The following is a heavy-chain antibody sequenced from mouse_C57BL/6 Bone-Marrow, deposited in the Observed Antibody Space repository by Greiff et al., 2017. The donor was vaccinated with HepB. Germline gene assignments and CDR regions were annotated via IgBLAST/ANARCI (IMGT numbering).Heavy chain of an antibody. J-gene: IGHJ2*01. V-gene: IGHV5-16*01. CDR2: INYDGSST. Sequence: EVMLVESEGGLVQPGSSMKLSCTASGFTFSDYYMAWVRQVPEKGLEWVANINYDGSSTYYLDSLKSRFIISRDNAKNMLYLQMSRLKSEDTSSYYCARDRDYFDYWGQGTTLTVSS. CDR1: GFTFSDYY. CDR3: ARDRDYFDY. D-gene: IGHD3-1*01.